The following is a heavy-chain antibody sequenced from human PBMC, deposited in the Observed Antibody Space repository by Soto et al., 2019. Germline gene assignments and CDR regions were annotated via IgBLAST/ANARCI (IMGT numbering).Heavy chain of an antibody. J-gene: IGHJ5*02. CDR1: GGTFSSYA. V-gene: IGHV1-69*01. Sequence: QVQLVQSGAEVKKPGSSVKVSCKASGGTFSSYAISWVRQAPGQGLEWMGGFIPIFGTANYAQKFQGRVTITADESTSTAYMELSSLRSEDTAVYYCARARPRGYCSGGSCYYNWFDPWGQGTLVTVSS. D-gene: IGHD2-15*01. CDR2: FIPIFGTA. CDR3: ARARPRGYCSGGSCYYNWFDP.